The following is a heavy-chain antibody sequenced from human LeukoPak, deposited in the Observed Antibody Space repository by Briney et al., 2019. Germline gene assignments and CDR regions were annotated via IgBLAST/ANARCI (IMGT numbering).Heavy chain of an antibody. CDR1: GGSFSGYY. Sequence: PSETLSLTCAVYGGSFSGYYWSWIRQPPGKGLEWIGEINHSGSTNYNPSLKSRVTISVDTSKNQFSLKLSSVTAADTAVYYCARGRLINYDFWSGPFDYWGQGTLVTVSS. V-gene: IGHV4-34*01. J-gene: IGHJ4*02. CDR2: INHSGST. D-gene: IGHD3-3*01. CDR3: ARGRLINYDFWSGPFDY.